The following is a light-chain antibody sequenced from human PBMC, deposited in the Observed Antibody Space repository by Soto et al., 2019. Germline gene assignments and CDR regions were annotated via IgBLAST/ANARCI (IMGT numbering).Light chain of an antibody. CDR2: DAS. Sequence: AIQLTQSPSSLSASVGDRVTITCRASQDISSALAWYQQKPGKAPKLLMNDASSLESGVPSRFSGSGSGADFTLTISSLQADDFATYYCQQSDTYPLTFGQGTRLEIK. J-gene: IGKJ5*01. V-gene: IGKV1-13*02. CDR3: QQSDTYPLT. CDR1: QDISSA.